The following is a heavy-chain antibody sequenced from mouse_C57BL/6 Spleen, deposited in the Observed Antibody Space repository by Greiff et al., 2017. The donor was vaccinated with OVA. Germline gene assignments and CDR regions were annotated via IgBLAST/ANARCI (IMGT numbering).Heavy chain of an antibody. V-gene: IGHV5-17*01. CDR1: GFTFSDYG. CDR3: ARGDYGSLDY. Sequence: EVHLVESGGGLVKPGGSLKLSCAASGFTFSDYGMHWVRQAPEKGLEWVAYISSGSSTIYYADTVKGRFTISRDNAKNTLFLQMTSLRSEDTARYYCARGDYGSLDYWGQGTTLTVSS. CDR2: ISSGSSTI. D-gene: IGHD1-1*01. J-gene: IGHJ2*01.